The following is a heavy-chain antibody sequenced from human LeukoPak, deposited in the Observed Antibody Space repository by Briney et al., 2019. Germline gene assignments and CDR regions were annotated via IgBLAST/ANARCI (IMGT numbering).Heavy chain of an antibody. J-gene: IGHJ6*02. D-gene: IGHD5-18*01. CDR2: INPSGGST. CDR3: AREPRPAIQLKSHHYSYGMDV. CDR1: GYTFTSYY. V-gene: IGHV1-46*01. Sequence: ASVKVSCKASGYTFTSYYMHWVRQAPGQGLEWMGIINPSGGSTSYAQKFQGRVTLTRDTSTSTVYMELSSLRSEDTAVYYCAREPRPAIQLKSHHYSYGMDVWGQGTTVTVSS.